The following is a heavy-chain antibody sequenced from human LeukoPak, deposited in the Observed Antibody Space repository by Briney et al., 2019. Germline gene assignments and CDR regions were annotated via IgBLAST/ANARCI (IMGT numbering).Heavy chain of an antibody. Sequence: GAAVKDSCKSSGYTFTSYGISWVRQAPGQGAEWMGWICAYNGDTNYAQKLQGRVTMTTDRSTSTAYMELRSLRSHDTAVNYYARGGPAPHRITLIVVAYSAHAFDIWGRGTMVTVSS. CDR2: ICAYNGDT. V-gene: IGHV1-18*01. CDR1: GYTFTSYG. CDR3: ARGGPAPHRITLIVVAYSAHAFDI. D-gene: IGHD3-22*01. J-gene: IGHJ3*02.